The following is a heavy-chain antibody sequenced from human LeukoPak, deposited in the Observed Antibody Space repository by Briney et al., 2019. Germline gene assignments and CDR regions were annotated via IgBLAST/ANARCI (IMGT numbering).Heavy chain of an antibody. J-gene: IGHJ4*02. CDR1: GGSISSGGYS. CDR3: ARALSGYVGYYFDY. Sequence: PSETLSLTCAVSGGSISSGGYSWSWIRQPPGKGLQWIGYIYHSGSTYYNPSLKSRVTISVDRSKNQFSLKLSSVTAADTAVYYCARALSGYVGYYFDYWGQGILVTVSS. V-gene: IGHV4-30-2*01. CDR2: IYHSGST. D-gene: IGHD3-22*01.